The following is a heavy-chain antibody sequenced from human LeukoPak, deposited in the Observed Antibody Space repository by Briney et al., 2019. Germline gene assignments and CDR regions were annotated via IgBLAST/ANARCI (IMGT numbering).Heavy chain of an antibody. J-gene: IGHJ4*02. CDR3: ASGRTTMTGGY. V-gene: IGHV3-48*04. CDR2: ISSSSATM. Sequence: GGSLRLSCAASGFAFSSYAMSWVRQAPGKGLEWVSSISSSSATMYYADSVRGRFTISRDNAKNSVYLQMNSLRAEDTAVYYCASGRTTMTGGYWGQGTLVTVSS. CDR1: GFAFSSYA. D-gene: IGHD3-22*01.